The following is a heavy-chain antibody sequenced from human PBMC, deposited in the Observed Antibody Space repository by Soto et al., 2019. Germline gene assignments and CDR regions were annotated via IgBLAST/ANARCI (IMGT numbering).Heavy chain of an antibody. D-gene: IGHD3-22*01. Sequence: EVQLVESGGGLVKPGGSLRLSCAASGFTFSSHSMNWVRQAPGKGLEWVSSISSSSTYIYYADSVKGRFTISRDNAKNSLYLQMNSLRAEDTAVYYCDSHPRDSSGYWYYFDYWGQGTLVTVSS. J-gene: IGHJ4*02. CDR2: ISSSSTYI. CDR3: DSHPRDSSGYWYYFDY. V-gene: IGHV3-21*01. CDR1: GFTFSSHS.